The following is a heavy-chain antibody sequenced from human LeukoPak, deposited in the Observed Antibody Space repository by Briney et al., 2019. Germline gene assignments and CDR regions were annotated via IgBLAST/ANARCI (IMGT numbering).Heavy chain of an antibody. D-gene: IGHD3/OR15-3a*01. CDR3: ARSDKKTWTYMDV. J-gene: IGHJ6*03. CDR1: GYSISSGYY. V-gene: IGHV4-38-2*02. Sequence: SETLSLTCTVSGYSISSGYYWGWIRQPPGKGLEWIGSIYHSGSTYYNPSLKSRVTISVDTSKNQFSLKLSSVTAADTAMYYCARSDKKTWTYMDVWGKGTTVTVSS. CDR2: IYHSGST.